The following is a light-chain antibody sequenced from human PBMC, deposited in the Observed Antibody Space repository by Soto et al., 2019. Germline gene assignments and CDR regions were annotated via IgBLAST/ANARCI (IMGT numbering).Light chain of an antibody. CDR3: QQRSDWPLT. CDR2: DAS. J-gene: IGKJ4*01. CDR1: QSVGRY. V-gene: IGKV3-11*01. Sequence: EIVLTQSPATLSLSPGERATLSCRASQSVGRYLAWYQRKPGQAPRLLIYDASNRAAGIPARFSGSGSGTDFTLTISSLEPEDFAVYYCQQRSDWPLTFGGGTKVDIK.